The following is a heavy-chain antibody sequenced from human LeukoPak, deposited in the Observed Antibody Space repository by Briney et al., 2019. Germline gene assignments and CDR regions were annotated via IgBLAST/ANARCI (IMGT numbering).Heavy chain of an antibody. J-gene: IGHJ4*02. Sequence: GGALRLSCAASGFTFSSYSMNWVREARGKGGEGVSYISSSRSIIYYADSVKGRFTISRDNAKNSLYLQMNSLRHEDTAVYYCARACGKGFDYWGQGTLVTVSS. V-gene: IGHV3-48*02. CDR1: GFTFSSYS. CDR2: ISSSRSII. D-gene: IGHD6-25*01. CDR3: ARACGKGFDY.